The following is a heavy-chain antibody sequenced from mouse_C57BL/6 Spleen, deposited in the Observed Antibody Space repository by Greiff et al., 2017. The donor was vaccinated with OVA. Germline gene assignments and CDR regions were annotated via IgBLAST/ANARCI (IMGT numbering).Heavy chain of an antibody. J-gene: IGHJ1*03. Sequence: VQLQESGPELVKPGASVKISCKASGYAFSSSWMNWVKQRPGKGLEWIGRIYPGDGDTNYNGKFKGKATLTADKSSSTAYMQLSSLTSEDSAVYFCANYYDVWGTGTTVTVSS. CDR1: GYAFSSSW. V-gene: IGHV1-82*01. CDR3: ANYYDV. CDR2: IYPGDGDT.